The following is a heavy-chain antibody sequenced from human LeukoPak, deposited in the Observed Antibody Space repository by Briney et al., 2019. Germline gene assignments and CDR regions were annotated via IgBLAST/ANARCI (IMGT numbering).Heavy chain of an antibody. V-gene: IGHV4-4*02. CDR1: GFIFSRYG. Sequence: GTLRLSCAASGFIFSRYGMSWVRQPPGKGLEWIGEIYHTGGTNYNPSLKSRITISVDKSQNQFSLKVNSLTAADTAVYYCVANGYYSLDVWGKGITVTVSS. D-gene: IGHD2-8*01. CDR2: IYHTGGT. CDR3: VANGYYSLDV. J-gene: IGHJ6*03.